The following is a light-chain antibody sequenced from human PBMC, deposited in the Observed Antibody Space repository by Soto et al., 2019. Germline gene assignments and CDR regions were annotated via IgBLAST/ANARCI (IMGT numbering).Light chain of an antibody. CDR2: WAS. V-gene: IGKV4-1*01. CDR3: HHYYTTPQT. CDR1: QSVLDNSTNKSY. Sequence: VLTQSPSSLAVSLGERATVNCRSSQSVLDNSTNKSYLAWYQKKPGHPPKLLVHWASVREAGVPDRFSGGVSGTDFTLTISSLQAEDVAVYYCHHYYTTPQTLGQGTQLEIK. J-gene: IGKJ2*01.